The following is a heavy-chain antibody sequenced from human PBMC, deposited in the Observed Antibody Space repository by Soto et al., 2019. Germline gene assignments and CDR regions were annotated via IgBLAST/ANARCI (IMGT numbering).Heavy chain of an antibody. CDR3: ARDVGWFDP. CDR2: IYYTGST. J-gene: IGHJ5*02. Sequence: PSETLSLTCTVSGGSISTYYWSWIRQPPGKGLEWIGYIYYTGSTNYNPSLRSRVTISVDTSKNQFSLKLSSVTAADTAVYYCARDVGWFDPWGQGTLVTSPQ. V-gene: IGHV4-59*01. CDR1: GGSISTYY.